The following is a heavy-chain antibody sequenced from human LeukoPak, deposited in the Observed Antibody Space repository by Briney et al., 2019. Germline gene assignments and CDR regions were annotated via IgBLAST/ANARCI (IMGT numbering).Heavy chain of an antibody. CDR2: IIPILGIA. Sequence: SVKVSCKASGGTFSSYAISWVRQAPGQGLEWMGRIIPILGIANYAQKFQGRVTITADKSTSTAYMELSSLRSEDTAVYYCATRVATKHVFDIWGQGTMVTVSS. J-gene: IGHJ3*02. V-gene: IGHV1-69*04. D-gene: IGHD5-12*01. CDR3: ATRVATKHVFDI. CDR1: GGTFSSYA.